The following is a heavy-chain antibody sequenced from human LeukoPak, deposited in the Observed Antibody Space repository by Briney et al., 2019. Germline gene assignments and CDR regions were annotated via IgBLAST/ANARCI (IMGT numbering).Heavy chain of an antibody. D-gene: IGHD3-22*01. CDR3: AREGSGYYSKSPDY. V-gene: IGHV3-21*01. CDR1: GFTFSSYS. J-gene: IGHJ4*02. Sequence: GGSLRLSCAASGFTFSSYSMNWVRQAPGKGLEWASSISSSSSYIYYADSVKGRFTISRDNAKNSLYLQMNSLRAEDTAVYYCAREGSGYYSKSPDYWGQGTLVTVSS. CDR2: ISSSSSYI.